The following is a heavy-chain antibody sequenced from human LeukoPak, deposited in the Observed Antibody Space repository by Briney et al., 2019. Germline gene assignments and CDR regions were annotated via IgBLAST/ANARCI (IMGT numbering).Heavy chain of an antibody. J-gene: IGHJ4*02. V-gene: IGHV1-2*02. CDR3: ARDGGLDY. CDR1: GYTFTDYY. D-gene: IGHD3-16*01. Sequence: ASVTVSCKASGYTFTDYYMHWVRQAPGQGLEWMGWIKPNSGATNYAKTFQGRVTMTRDTSIRTAYMELSRLRSDDTAVYYCARDGGLDYWGQGTLVTVSS. CDR2: IKPNSGAT.